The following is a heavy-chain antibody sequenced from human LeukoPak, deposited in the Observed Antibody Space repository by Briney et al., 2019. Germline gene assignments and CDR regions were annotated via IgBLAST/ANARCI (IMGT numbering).Heavy chain of an antibody. CDR3: ADVGEDSYGNVDY. CDR2: ISYDGSNK. CDR1: GSTFSSYA. D-gene: IGHD5-18*01. Sequence: GGSLRLSCAASGSTFSSYAMHWVRQAPGKGLEWVAVISYDGSNKYYADSVKGRFTISRDNSKNTLYLQMNSLRAEDTAVYYCADVGEDSYGNVDYWGQGALVTVSS. V-gene: IGHV3-30-3*01. J-gene: IGHJ4*02.